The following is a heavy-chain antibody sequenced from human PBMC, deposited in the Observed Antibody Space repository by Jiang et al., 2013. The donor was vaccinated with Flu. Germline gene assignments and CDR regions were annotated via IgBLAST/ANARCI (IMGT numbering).Heavy chain of an antibody. V-gene: IGHV1-8*01. Sequence: SGAEVKKPGASVKVSCKASGYTFTSYDINWVRQATGQGLEWMGWMNPNSGNTGYAQKFQGRVTMTRNTSISTAYMELSSLRSEDTAVYYCARGGESTLIAAAGRDSWGQGTLVTVSS. CDR1: GYTFTSYD. CDR3: ARGGESTLIAAAGRDS. CDR2: MNPNSGNT. J-gene: IGHJ5*02. D-gene: IGHD6-13*01.